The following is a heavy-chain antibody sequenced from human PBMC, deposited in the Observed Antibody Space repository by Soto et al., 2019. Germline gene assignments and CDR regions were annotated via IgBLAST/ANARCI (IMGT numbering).Heavy chain of an antibody. D-gene: IGHD2-8*01. CDR3: TTDSYSSMVEVRFDY. CDR1: GFVFSNAW. Sequence: EVQLVESGGGLVEPXGSLRLSCAGSGFVFSNAWINWVRHVPGKGLEWVGRIKSRALGGTTDFAAPVRGRFXXXXXXSXXXXXXXXXXXXXXDTAVYYCTTDSYSSMVEVRFDYWGHGTLVTVXS. V-gene: IGHV3-15*07. CDR2: IKSRALGGTT. J-gene: IGHJ4*01.